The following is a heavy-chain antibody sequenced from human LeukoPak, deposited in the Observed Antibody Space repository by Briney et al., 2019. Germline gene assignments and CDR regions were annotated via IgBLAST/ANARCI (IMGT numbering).Heavy chain of an antibody. CDR1: GFSISSGYY. D-gene: IGHD4-11*01. CDR3: ARITVTDCFDY. J-gene: IGHJ4*02. CDR2: IYHSGST. V-gene: IGHV4-38-2*02. Sequence: SETLSLTCTVSGFSISSGYYWGWIRQPPGKGLKWIGGIYHSGSTYYNPSLKSRVTISVDTSKNQFSLRLNSVTAADTAVYYCARITVTDCFDYWGQGTLVTVSS.